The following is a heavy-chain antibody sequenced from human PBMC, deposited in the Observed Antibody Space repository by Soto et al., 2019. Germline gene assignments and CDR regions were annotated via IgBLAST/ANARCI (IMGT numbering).Heavy chain of an antibody. V-gene: IGHV4-59*01. CDR1: GGSISSYY. CDR2: IYYSGST. D-gene: IGHD3-9*01. J-gene: IGHJ6*02. Sequence: SETLSLICTVSGGSISSYYWSWIRQPPGKGLEWIGYIYYSGSTNYNPSLKSRVTISVDTSKNRFSLKLSSVTAADTAVYYCARASNYDILTGYGGGMDVWGQGTTVTVSS. CDR3: ARASNYDILTGYGGGMDV.